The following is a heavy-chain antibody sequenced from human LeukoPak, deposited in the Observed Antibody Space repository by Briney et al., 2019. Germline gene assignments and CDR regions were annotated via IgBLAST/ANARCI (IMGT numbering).Heavy chain of an antibody. J-gene: IGHJ4*02. CDR1: GFTSSSYA. CDR2: ISGSGDIT. V-gene: IGHV3-23*01. CDR3: AKRYCSGASCSLFDY. Sequence: PGGSLRLSCAASGFTSSSYAMNWVRQSPGKGLEWVSTISGSGDITYYADSVKGRFTISRDNSKNTLYLQMNSLSPEDTAIYYCAKRYCSGASCSLFDYWGQGTLLTVSS. D-gene: IGHD2-15*01.